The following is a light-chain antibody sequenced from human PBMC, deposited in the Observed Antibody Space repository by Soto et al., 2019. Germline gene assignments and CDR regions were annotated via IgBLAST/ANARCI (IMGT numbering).Light chain of an antibody. Sequence: DVQMTQSPSSLSASVGDRVTITCRASQGISNYLAWYQQKPGKVPKLLIYAASTLQSGVPSRFSVSGSGTDFTPTISTLQPEDGANSYYQAYNSAPFTFGPGTQVHIK. J-gene: IGKJ3*01. CDR1: QGISNY. V-gene: IGKV1-27*01. CDR3: QAYNSAPFT. CDR2: AAS.